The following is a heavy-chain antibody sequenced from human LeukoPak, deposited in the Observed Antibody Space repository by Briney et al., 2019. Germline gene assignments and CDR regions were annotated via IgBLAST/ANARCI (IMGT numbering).Heavy chain of an antibody. CDR3: ARVGDSSGYYEDDYYYMDV. Sequence: SQTLSLTCTVSGGSISSGNYYWSWIRQPAGKGLEWIGRIYSSGSTNYNPSLKSRVTISVDTSKNQFSLKLSSVTAADTAVYYCARVGDSSGYYEDDYYYMDVWGKGTTVTISS. V-gene: IGHV4-61*02. J-gene: IGHJ6*03. CDR1: GGSISSGNYY. D-gene: IGHD3-22*01. CDR2: IYSSGST.